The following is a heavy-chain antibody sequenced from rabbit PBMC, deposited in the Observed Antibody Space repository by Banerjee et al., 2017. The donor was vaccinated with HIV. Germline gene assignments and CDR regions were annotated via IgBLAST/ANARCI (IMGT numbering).Heavy chain of an antibody. CDR1: GFDFSNNA. CDR3: ARTGAGGYLYGMDL. V-gene: IGHV1S47*01. J-gene: IGHJ3*01. CDR2: IVNGDASI. D-gene: IGHD1-1*01. Sequence: EESGGGLVQPEGSLTLTCKASGFDFSNNAMCWVRQAPGKGPEWIACIVNGDASIYYANWVNGRFTISKTSSTTVTLQMTSLTAADTATYFCARTGAGGYLYGMDLWGQGTLVTVS.